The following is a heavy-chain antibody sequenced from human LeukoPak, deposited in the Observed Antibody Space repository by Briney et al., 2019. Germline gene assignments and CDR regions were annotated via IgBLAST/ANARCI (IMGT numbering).Heavy chain of an antibody. CDR3: AKYITMVRGVDF. Sequence: GGSLRLSCAGSGFTFSSYAMTWVRQAPGKGLEWVSSISGSGGSTYYADSVKGRFTISRDNSKNTLYLQVNSLRAEDTAVYYCAKYITMVRGVDFWGQGTLVTVSS. J-gene: IGHJ4*02. CDR2: ISGSGGST. V-gene: IGHV3-23*01. CDR1: GFTFSSYA. D-gene: IGHD3-10*01.